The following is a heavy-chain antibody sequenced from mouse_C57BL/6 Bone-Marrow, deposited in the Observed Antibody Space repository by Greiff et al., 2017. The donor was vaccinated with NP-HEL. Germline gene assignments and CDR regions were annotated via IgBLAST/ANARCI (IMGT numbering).Heavy chain of an antibody. Sequence: EVQLQQSVAELVRPGASVKLSCTASGFNIKNTYMHWVKQRPEQGLEWIGRIDPANGNTKYAPKFQGKATITADTSSNTAYLQLSSLTSEDTAIYYCARRPTYGNYPYWYFDVWGTGTTVTVSS. CDR1: GFNIKNTY. D-gene: IGHD2-1*01. V-gene: IGHV14-3*01. J-gene: IGHJ1*03. CDR3: ARRPTYGNYPYWYFDV. CDR2: IDPANGNT.